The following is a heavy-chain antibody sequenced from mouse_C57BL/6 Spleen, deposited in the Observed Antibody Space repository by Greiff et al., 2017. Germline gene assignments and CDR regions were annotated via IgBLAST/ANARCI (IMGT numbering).Heavy chain of an antibody. CDR1: GYTFTSYW. CDR3: ARSPYYSNYGGVDY. Sequence: QVQLQQPGAELVMPGASVKLSCKASGYTFTSYWMHWVKQRPGQGLEWIGEIDPSDSYTNYNQKFKGKSTLTVDKSSSTAYMQLSSLTSEDSAVYYCARSPYYSNYGGVDYWGQGTSVTVSS. V-gene: IGHV1-69*01. CDR2: IDPSDSYT. J-gene: IGHJ4*01. D-gene: IGHD2-5*01.